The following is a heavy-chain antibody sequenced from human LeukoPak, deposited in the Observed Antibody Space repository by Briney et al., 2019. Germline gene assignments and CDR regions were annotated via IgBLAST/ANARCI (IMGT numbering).Heavy chain of an antibody. V-gene: IGHV4-34*01. D-gene: IGHD1-1*01. Sequence: SETQSLTCAVYGGSLSGYYWTLIRQTPGKGLEWIGEISHTGDTTNYNPSLKSRVTISVDSSKNQFSLKVTSVTAADTGVYYCARVPDITARPCDSWGPGTLVTVSS. CDR1: GGSLSGYY. CDR2: ISHTGDTT. CDR3: ARVPDITARPCDS. J-gene: IGHJ4*02.